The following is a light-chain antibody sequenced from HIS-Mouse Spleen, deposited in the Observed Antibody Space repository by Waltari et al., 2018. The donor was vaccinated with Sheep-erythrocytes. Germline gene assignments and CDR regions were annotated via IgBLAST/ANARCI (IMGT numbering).Light chain of an antibody. J-gene: IGKJ3*01. Sequence: DIQMTQAPSSLSAPVRDRVTITCRASQSIRSYLNWYQQKPGKAPKLLIYAASILQSGVPSRFSGSGSGTDFTLTISSLQPEDFATYYCQQSYSTPQFTFGPGTKVDIK. V-gene: IGKV1-39*01. CDR3: QQSYSTPQFT. CDR2: AAS. CDR1: QSIRSY.